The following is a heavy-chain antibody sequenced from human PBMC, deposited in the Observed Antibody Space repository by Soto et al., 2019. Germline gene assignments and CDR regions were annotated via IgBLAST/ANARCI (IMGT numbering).Heavy chain of an antibody. CDR1: CGSISSNSYY. J-gene: IGHJ6*02. D-gene: IGHD2-21*01. V-gene: IGHV4-39*01. Sequence: SETLSLTCTVSCGSISSNSYYWGWIRQPPGKGLEWIGSIYYSGSAYYNPSLKSRVTMSVDTSKNQLSLKLSSVTAADTAVYYCARHIRGNSCMDVWGQGTTVTVSS. CDR2: IYYSGSA. CDR3: ARHIRGNSCMDV.